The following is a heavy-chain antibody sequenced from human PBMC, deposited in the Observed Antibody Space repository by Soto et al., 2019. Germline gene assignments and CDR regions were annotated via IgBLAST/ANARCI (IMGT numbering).Heavy chain of an antibody. D-gene: IGHD3-9*01. CDR1: GGSISSGGYS. CDR3: AREVGDIDTHLSDGFDV. Sequence: SETLSLTCAVSGGSISSGGYSWSWIRQPPGKGLEWIGYMYHSGSTYYNPSLKSRVTISIDRSRNQFSLKLSSVTAADTAVYYCAREVGDIDTHLSDGFDVWGQGTRVTVSS. J-gene: IGHJ3*01. CDR2: MYHSGST. V-gene: IGHV4-30-2*01.